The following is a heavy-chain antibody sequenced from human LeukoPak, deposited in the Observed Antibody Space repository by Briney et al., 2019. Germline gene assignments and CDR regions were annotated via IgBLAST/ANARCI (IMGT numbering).Heavy chain of an antibody. D-gene: IGHD5-12*01. V-gene: IGHV3-23*01. CDR1: GFTFSIYA. CDR2: ISGSGGST. CDR3: AKSVGIVATIDY. Sequence: GGSLRLSCAASGFTFSIYAMRGVRQAPGGGLEWGSAISGSGGSTYYAPSVKGRFTMSRDNSKNTLYLQMNSLRAEDTAVYYCAKSVGIVATIDYWGQGTLVTVSS. J-gene: IGHJ4*02.